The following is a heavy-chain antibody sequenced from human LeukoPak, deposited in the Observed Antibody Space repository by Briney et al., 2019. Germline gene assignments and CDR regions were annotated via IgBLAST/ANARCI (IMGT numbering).Heavy chain of an antibody. CDR2: IIPIFGTA. V-gene: IGHV1-69*01. J-gene: IGHJ4*02. CDR3: ANSGSYYDY. CDR1: GGTFSSYA. Sequence: SGGSLRLSCAASGGTFSSYAISWVRQAPGQGLEWMGGIIPIFGTANYAQKFQGRVTITADESTSTAYMELSSLRSEDTAVYYCANSGSYYDYWGQGTLVTVSS. D-gene: IGHD1-26*01.